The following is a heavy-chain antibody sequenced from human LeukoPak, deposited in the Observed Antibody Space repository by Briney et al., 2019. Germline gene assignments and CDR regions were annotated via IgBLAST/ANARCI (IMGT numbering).Heavy chain of an antibody. CDR3: ARGQRPDIVVIPAAY. V-gene: IGHV3-21*01. J-gene: IGHJ4*02. Sequence: GGSLRLSCAASGFTYSSYSMNWVRQAPGKGLEWVSSISSSSSYIYYADSVKGRFTISRDNAKNSLYLQMNSLRAEDTAVYYCARGQRPDIVVIPAAYWGQGTLVTVSS. CDR1: GFTYSSYS. D-gene: IGHD2-2*01. CDR2: ISSSSSYI.